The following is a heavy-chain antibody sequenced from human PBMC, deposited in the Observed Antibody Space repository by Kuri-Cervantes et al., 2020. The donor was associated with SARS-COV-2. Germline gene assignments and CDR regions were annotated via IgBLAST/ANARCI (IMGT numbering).Heavy chain of an antibody. D-gene: IGHD3-3*01. CDR1: GFTFSSYW. J-gene: IGHJ5*02. CDR3: ASLSNLEWLPP. V-gene: IGHV3-74*01. CDR2: INSDGSST. Sequence: GESLKSSCAASGFTFSSYWMHWVRQAPGKGLVWVSRINSDGSSTSYADSVKGRFTISRDNAKNTLYLQMNSLRAEDTAVYYCASLSNLEWLPPWGQGTPVTVSS.